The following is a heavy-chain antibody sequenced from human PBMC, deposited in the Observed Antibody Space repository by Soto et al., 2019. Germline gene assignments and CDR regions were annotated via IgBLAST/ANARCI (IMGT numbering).Heavy chain of an antibody. J-gene: IGHJ6*02. V-gene: IGHV4-31*03. CDR3: ARVNDRWLGAYGMDV. CDR1: GGSISRGGYY. Sequence: QVQLQESGPGLVKPSQTLSLTCTVSGGSISRGGYYWSWIRQHPGKGLEWIGYIYYSGSTYYNPSLKSRVTISVDTSKNQFSLKLSSVTAADTAVYYCARVNDRWLGAYGMDVWGQGTTVTVSS. CDR2: IYYSGST. D-gene: IGHD3-10*01.